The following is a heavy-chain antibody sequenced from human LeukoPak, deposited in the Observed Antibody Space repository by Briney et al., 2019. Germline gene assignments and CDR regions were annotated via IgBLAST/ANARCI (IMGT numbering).Heavy chain of an antibody. CDR3: ARYDYGDCWFDP. CDR2: ISDSGST. Sequence: SETLSLTCTVSGGSMNNYYWSWIRQAPGKGLEWIGYISDSGSTNYNPSLRSRVTISVDTSKNQFSLKLSSVTAADTALYYCARYDYGDCWFDPWGQGTLVTVSS. J-gene: IGHJ5*02. CDR1: GGSMNNYY. V-gene: IGHV4-59*01. D-gene: IGHD4-17*01.